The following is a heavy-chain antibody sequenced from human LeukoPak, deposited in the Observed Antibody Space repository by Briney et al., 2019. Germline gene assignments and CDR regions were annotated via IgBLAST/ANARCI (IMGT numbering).Heavy chain of an antibody. D-gene: IGHD6-6*01. V-gene: IGHV1-8*02. Sequence: GASVKVSCKASGYTFTGYYMHWVRQAPGQGLEWMGWMNPNSGNTGYAQKFQGRVTMTRNTSISTAYMELSSLRSEDTAVYYCAREYSSSPDAFDIWGQGTMVTVSS. CDR1: GYTFTGYY. J-gene: IGHJ3*02. CDR2: MNPNSGNT. CDR3: AREYSSSPDAFDI.